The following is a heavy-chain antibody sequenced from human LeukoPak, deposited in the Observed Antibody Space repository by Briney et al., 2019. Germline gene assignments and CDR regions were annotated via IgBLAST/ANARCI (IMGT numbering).Heavy chain of an antibody. J-gene: IGHJ4*02. CDR1: GFTFSSYW. Sequence: GGSLRLSCAASGFTFSSYWMSWVRQAPGKGLEWVANIKQDGSEKYYVDSVKGRFTISRDNSKNTLYLQMNSLTAEDTAVYYCAKDSVPYYYGSGSYPDYWGQGTLVTVSS. CDR3: AKDSVPYYYGSGSYPDY. CDR2: IKQDGSEK. V-gene: IGHV3-7*03. D-gene: IGHD3-10*01.